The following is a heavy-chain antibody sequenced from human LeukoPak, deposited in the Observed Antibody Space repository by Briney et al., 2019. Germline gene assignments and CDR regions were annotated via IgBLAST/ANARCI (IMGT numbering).Heavy chain of an antibody. J-gene: IGHJ6*03. CDR1: GGSISSYY. CDR3: ARGLKRITIFGVVIIPYYMDV. D-gene: IGHD3-3*01. Sequence: PSETLSLTCTVSGGSISSYYWSWIRQPPGKGLEWIGYIYYSGSTNYNPSLKSRVTISVDTSKNQFSLKLSSVTAADTAVYYCARGLKRITIFGVVIIPYYMDVWGKGTTVTVSS. CDR2: IYYSGST. V-gene: IGHV4-59*01.